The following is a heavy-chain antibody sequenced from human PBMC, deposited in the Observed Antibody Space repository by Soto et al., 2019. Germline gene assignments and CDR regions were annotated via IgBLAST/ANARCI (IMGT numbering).Heavy chain of an antibody. Sequence: EVQLSESGGGLVQPGGSLRLSCAASGFTFSSYAMSWVRQAPGKGLEWVSGISGSGSGTYYADSVKGRFTISRDNSKKTLYLQTNSLRAEDTAIYYCAKDPKSTIRFNWFDPWGQGTLVTVSS. CDR3: AKDPKSTIRFNWFDP. CDR2: ISGSGSGT. D-gene: IGHD2-8*01. CDR1: GFTFSSYA. J-gene: IGHJ5*02. V-gene: IGHV3-23*01.